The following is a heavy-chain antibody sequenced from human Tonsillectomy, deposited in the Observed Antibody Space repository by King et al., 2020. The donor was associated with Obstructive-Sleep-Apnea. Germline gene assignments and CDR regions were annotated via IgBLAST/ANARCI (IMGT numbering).Heavy chain of an antibody. J-gene: IGHJ5*01. Sequence: QLVQSGAEVKKPGESLKISCQGSGYIFPNYWIGWVRQMPGKGLEWMGIIYPGDSANEYSPAFQGQVTISVDKSNRSAYLQWHSLRASDNAIYYCALTSTGWFVSWGQGTLVTVSS. CDR3: ALTSTGWFVS. CDR1: GYIFPNYW. D-gene: IGHD2-8*02. V-gene: IGHV5-51*01. CDR2: IYPGDSAN.